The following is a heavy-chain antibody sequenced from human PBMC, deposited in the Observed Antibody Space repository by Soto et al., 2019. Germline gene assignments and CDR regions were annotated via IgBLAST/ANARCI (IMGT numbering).Heavy chain of an antibody. CDR1: GGSFSGYY. CDR3: ARAGYSFYLDY. V-gene: IGHV4-34*01. CDR2: INHSGST. J-gene: IGHJ4*02. Sequence: SETLSLTCAVYGGSFSGYYWSWIRQPPGKGLEWIGEINHSGSTNYNPSLKSRVTISVDTSKNQFSLKLSSVTAADTAVYYCARAGYSFYLDYWGQGTLVTVSS. D-gene: IGHD5-18*01.